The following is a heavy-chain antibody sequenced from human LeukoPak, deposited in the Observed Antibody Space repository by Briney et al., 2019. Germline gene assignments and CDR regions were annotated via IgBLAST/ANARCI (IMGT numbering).Heavy chain of an antibody. V-gene: IGHV4-59*01. D-gene: IGHD6-13*01. Sequence: SETLSLTCTVSGGSIIGYYWSWIRQPPGKGLEWIGYIYYSGSTNYNPSLKSRVTISVDTSKNHFSLKLSSVTAADTAVYYCARGERGSSSWYRSNPFDYWGQGTLVTVSS. CDR3: ARGERGSSSWYRSNPFDY. CDR1: GGSIIGYY. J-gene: IGHJ4*02. CDR2: IYYSGST.